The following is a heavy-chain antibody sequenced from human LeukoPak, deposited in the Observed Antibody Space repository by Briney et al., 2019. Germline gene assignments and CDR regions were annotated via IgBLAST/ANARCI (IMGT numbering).Heavy chain of an antibody. CDR3: AMEESSGWTFDY. CDR2: ISAYNGNT. J-gene: IGHJ4*02. D-gene: IGHD6-19*01. V-gene: IGHV1-18*01. Sequence: ASVKVSCKASGYTFTGYGIAWVRQAPGQGLEWMGWISAYNGNTNYAQKLQGRVTMTTDTSTSTAYMELRSLRSDDTAIYYCAMEESSGWTFDYWGQGTLVTVSS. CDR1: GYTFTGYG.